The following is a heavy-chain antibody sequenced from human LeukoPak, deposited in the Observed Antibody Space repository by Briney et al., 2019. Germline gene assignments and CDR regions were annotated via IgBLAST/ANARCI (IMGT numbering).Heavy chain of an antibody. CDR1: GFTFSSYS. CDR3: ARDSSSGWNDKPYFDY. D-gene: IGHD6-19*01. CDR2: ISSSSSYI. Sequence: PGGSLRLSCAASGFTFSSYSMNWVRQAPGKGLEWVSSISSSSSYIYYADSVKGRFTIPKDNAKNSLYLQMNSLRAEDTAVYYCARDSSSGWNDKPYFDYWGQGTLVTVSS. V-gene: IGHV3-21*01. J-gene: IGHJ4*02.